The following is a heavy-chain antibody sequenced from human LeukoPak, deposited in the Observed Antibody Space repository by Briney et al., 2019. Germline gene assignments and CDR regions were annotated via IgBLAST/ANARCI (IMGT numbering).Heavy chain of an antibody. Sequence: PSETLSLTCAVSGYSISSGYYWGWIRQPPGKGLEWIGSIYHSGSTYYNPSLKSRVTISVDTSKYQFSLKLSSVTAADTAVYYCARYCSGGSCYFGGRIDYWGQGTLVTVSS. V-gene: IGHV4-38-2*01. D-gene: IGHD2-15*01. CDR1: GYSISSGYY. J-gene: IGHJ4*02. CDR2: IYHSGST. CDR3: ARYCSGGSCYFGGRIDY.